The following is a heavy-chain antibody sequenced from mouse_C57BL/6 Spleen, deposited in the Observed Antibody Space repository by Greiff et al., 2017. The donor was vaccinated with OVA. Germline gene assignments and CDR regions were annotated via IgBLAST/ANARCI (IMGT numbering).Heavy chain of an antibody. CDR1: GYTFTSYW. CDR3: ARYYDYDEWAAWFAY. Sequence: VQLQQPGAELVMPGASVKLSCKASGYTFTSYWMHWVKQRPGQGLEWIGETDPSDSYTNYNQKFKGKYTLTVDKCSSTAYMQISSLTSEDSAVYYGARYYDYDEWAAWFAYWVQGTLVTVSA. V-gene: IGHV1-69*01. J-gene: IGHJ3*01. D-gene: IGHD2-4*01. CDR2: TDPSDSYT.